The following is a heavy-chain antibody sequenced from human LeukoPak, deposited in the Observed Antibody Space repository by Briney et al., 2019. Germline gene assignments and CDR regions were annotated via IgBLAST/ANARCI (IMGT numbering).Heavy chain of an antibody. Sequence: GGSLRRSREASGFSSSEYGMHWVRREPGKGLAGVAFIRSDGSNMYYADSVKGRFTVSRDNSKKTLYLQMNSLRGEDTAVYYCAKDHCSRCSEDDYLDSWGQGALVTVSS. CDR1: GFSSSEYG. J-gene: IGHJ4*02. V-gene: IGHV3-30*02. CDR2: IRSDGSNM. D-gene: IGHD2-15*01. CDR3: AKDHCSRCSEDDYLDS.